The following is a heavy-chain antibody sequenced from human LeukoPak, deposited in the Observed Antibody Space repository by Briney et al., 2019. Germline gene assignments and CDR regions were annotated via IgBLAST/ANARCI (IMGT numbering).Heavy chain of an antibody. Sequence: SETLSLTCAVYGGSFSGYYWRWIRQPPGKGLEWIGEINHSGSTNYNPSLKSRATISVDTSKNQLSLKMSSVTAADTAVYFITITTGTTLGLLDYWGQGTLVTVSS. CDR1: GGSFSGYY. CDR2: INHSGST. D-gene: IGHD1-1*01. CDR3: TITTGTTLGLLDY. V-gene: IGHV4-34*01. J-gene: IGHJ4*02.